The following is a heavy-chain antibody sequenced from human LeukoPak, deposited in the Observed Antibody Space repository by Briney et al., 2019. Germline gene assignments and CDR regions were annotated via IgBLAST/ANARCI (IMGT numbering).Heavy chain of an antibody. V-gene: IGHV3-74*01. CDR3: ARDDYGLYYFDY. Sequence: PGGSLRLSCAASGFTFSSYWMHWVRQAPGKGLVWVSRINSDGSSTSYADSVKGRFTISRDNAKNTLYLQMNSLRAEDTAVYCCARDDYGLYYFDYWGQGTLVTVSS. J-gene: IGHJ4*02. D-gene: IGHD4-17*01. CDR1: GFTFSSYW. CDR2: INSDGSST.